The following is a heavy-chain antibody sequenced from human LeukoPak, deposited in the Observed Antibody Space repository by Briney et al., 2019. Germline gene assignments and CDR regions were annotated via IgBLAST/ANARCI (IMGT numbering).Heavy chain of an antibody. D-gene: IGHD3-3*01. J-gene: IGHJ4*02. CDR1: GYTLINYY. CDR2: TKTSVGST. Sequence: ASVKVSCKASGYTLINYYMHWVRQAPGQGLEWMGLTKTSVGSTSYAQKFQGRITMTRDTSTSTLYLELSSLRSDDTAVYYCIKGSHYDFWNWGQGTLVTVSS. V-gene: IGHV1-46*03. CDR3: IKGSHYDFWN.